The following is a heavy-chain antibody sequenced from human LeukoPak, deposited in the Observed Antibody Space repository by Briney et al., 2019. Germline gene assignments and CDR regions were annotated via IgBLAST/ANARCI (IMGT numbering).Heavy chain of an antibody. J-gene: IGHJ4*02. V-gene: IGHV3-21*01. CDR2: ISSGSTYI. Sequence: GGSLRLSCAASEFTFSTYSMNWVRQAPGKGLEWVSSISSGSTYIYYADSVKGRFTISRDNSKNTLYLQMNSLRVEDTAFYYCALTRGYSGYDLDSWGQGTLVTVSS. CDR3: ALTRGYSGYDLDS. CDR1: EFTFSTYS. D-gene: IGHD5-12*01.